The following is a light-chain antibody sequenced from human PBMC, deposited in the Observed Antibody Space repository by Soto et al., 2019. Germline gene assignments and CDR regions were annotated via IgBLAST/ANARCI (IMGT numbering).Light chain of an antibody. CDR1: QSVSSS. J-gene: IGKJ4*01. V-gene: IGKV3-15*01. Sequence: EIVLTQSPGTLSVSPGERATLSCWASQSVSSSFVAWYQQKPGKAPKLLIYDASNLETGAPSRFSGSGSGTEFTLTVSSLQSEDFALYFCHQYDHWPLTFGGGTKVDIK. CDR2: DAS. CDR3: HQYDHWPLT.